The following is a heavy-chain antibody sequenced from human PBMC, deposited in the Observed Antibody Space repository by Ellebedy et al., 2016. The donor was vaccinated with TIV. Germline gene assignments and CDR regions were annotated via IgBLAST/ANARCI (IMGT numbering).Heavy chain of an antibody. CDR1: GGSISSSSYY. V-gene: IGHV4-39*01. D-gene: IGHD4-17*01. Sequence: SETLSLXXTVSGGSISSSSYYWGWIRQPPGKGLEWIGSIYYSGSTYYNPSLKSRVTISVDTSKNQFSLKLSSVTAADTAVYYCARGGAGYGDYVGWVDYWGQGTLVTVSS. CDR2: IYYSGST. J-gene: IGHJ4*02. CDR3: ARGGAGYGDYVGWVDY.